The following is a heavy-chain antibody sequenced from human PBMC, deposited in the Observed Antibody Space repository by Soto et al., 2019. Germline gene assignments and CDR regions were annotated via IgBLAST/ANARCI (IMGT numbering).Heavy chain of an antibody. D-gene: IGHD2-2*01. CDR2: INWNGGST. J-gene: IGHJ6*03. V-gene: IGHV3-20*04. CDR1: GFTSEDYG. CDR3: VRVIAYCSTASCYGAYYYMDV. Sequence: EMQLVESGGGVVRPGGSLRLSCVASGFTSEDYGKGWVRQAPGKGLEWVSGINWNGGSTAYADSVKGRFTISRDNAKKSLYLQMNSLRAEDTALYYCVRVIAYCSTASCYGAYYYMDVWGEGTTVTVS.